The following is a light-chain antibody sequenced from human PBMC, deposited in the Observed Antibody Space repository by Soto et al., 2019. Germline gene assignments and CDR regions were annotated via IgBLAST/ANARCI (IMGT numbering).Light chain of an antibody. CDR3: QQGFSLPWT. Sequence: DIQVTHSPSSLSSPVVYIFTMTCLASQDIKNYLTWYQRKPGTAPRLLIYAASNLHSGVPSTFSASGSGTDFALNISSLQADDFGTYYCQQGFSLPWTFGQGTKVDIK. J-gene: IGKJ1*01. CDR2: AAS. V-gene: IGKV1-39*01. CDR1: QDIKNY.